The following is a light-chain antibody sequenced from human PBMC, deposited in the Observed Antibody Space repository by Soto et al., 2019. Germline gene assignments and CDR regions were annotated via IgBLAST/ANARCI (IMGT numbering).Light chain of an antibody. Sequence: EIVLTQSPATLSLSPGERATLSCRASQSVSSYLAWYQQKPGQAPRLLIYDASNRATGIPARFSGSGSGTDFTLTISSLEPEDSAVYYCQQRSNWPTGALTFGGGTKVEIK. CDR2: DAS. V-gene: IGKV3-11*01. CDR1: QSVSSY. CDR3: QQRSNWPTGALT. J-gene: IGKJ4*01.